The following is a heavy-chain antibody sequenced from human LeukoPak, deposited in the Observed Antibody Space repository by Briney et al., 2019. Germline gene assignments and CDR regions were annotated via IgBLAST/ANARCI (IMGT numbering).Heavy chain of an antibody. Sequence: ASVVVSCKSSGYTFTHYDIHWVRQATGQGLEWMGWMNPNSGNTGYAQKFQGRVIITRDTSRSTAYMELSSLRSDDTAVYYCARGEIAARRGSWFDPWGQGTLVTVSS. V-gene: IGHV1-8*01. J-gene: IGHJ5*02. CDR3: ARGEIAARRGSWFDP. CDR1: GYTFTHYD. CDR2: MNPNSGNT. D-gene: IGHD6-6*01.